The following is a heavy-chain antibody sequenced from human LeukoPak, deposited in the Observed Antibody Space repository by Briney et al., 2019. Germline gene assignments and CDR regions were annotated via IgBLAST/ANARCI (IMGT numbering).Heavy chain of an antibody. CDR2: IIPIFGTA. CDR1: GGTFSSYA. J-gene: IGHJ5*02. CDR3: ARGCGGDPPQTNWFDP. D-gene: IGHD2-21*01. V-gene: IGHV1-69*05. Sequence: ASVKVSCKASGGTFSSYAISWVRQAPGQGLEWMGGIIPIFGTANYAQKFQGRVTMTRDTSTSTVYMELSSLRSEDTAVYYCARGCGGDPPQTNWFDPWGQGTLVTVSS.